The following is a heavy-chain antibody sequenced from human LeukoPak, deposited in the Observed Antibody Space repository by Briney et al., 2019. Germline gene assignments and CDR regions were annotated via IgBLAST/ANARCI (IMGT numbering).Heavy chain of an antibody. J-gene: IGHJ4*02. CDR3: ASRPFETTVVPWDFY. CDR1: GGTFSSYA. V-gene: IGHV1-69*13. CDR2: IIPIFGTA. D-gene: IGHD4-17*01. Sequence: SVKVSCKASGGTFSSYAISWVRQAPGQGLEWMGGIIPIFGTANYAQKFQGRVTITADESTSTAYLQWSSLTASDTAVYYCASRPFETTVVPWDFYWGQGTQVTVSS.